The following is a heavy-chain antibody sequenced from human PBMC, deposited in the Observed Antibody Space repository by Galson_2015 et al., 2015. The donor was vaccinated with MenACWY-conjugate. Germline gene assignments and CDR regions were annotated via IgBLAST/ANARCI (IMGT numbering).Heavy chain of an antibody. CDR1: RFTFSSYT. Sequence: SLRLSCAASRFTFSSYTMHWVRQTPGKGLEWVALMSYDGSNQYYADSLKGRLTISRDNSKSTLYLQMDSLRAEDTAVYYCARGLIWYSSGPLDFWGQGALVTVSS. CDR3: ARGLIWYSSGPLDF. J-gene: IGHJ4*02. V-gene: IGHV3-30*01. D-gene: IGHD6-19*01. CDR2: MSYDGSNQ.